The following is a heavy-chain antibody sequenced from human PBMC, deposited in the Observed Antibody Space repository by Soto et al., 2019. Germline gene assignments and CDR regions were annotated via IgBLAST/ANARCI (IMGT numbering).Heavy chain of an antibody. J-gene: IGHJ3*02. V-gene: IGHV3-23*01. D-gene: IGHD1-26*01. CDR3: ARDRILQAFDI. CDR1: GFTFSSYA. CDR2: MRDDGGSR. Sequence: GGSLRLACAASGFTFSSYAMRWVRQAPGKGLEWVPSMRDDGGSRDYGDSVKGRFTVSRDNSKNTLYLQMNSLRAEDTAVYYCARDRILQAFDIWGQGTMVTLSS.